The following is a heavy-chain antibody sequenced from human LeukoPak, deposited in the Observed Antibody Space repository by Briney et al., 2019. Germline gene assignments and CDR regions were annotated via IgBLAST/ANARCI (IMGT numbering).Heavy chain of an antibody. V-gene: IGHV4-34*01. J-gene: IGHJ6*03. D-gene: IGHD6-13*01. CDR3: ARGQQPSLRYYYYYMDV. CDR2: INHSGST. Sequence: SETLSLTCAVYGGSFSGYYWSWIRQPPGKGLEWIGEINHSGSTNYSPSLKSRVTISVDTSKNQFSLKLSSVTAADTAVYYCARGQQPSLRYYYYYMDVWGKGTTVTVSS. CDR1: GGSFSGYY.